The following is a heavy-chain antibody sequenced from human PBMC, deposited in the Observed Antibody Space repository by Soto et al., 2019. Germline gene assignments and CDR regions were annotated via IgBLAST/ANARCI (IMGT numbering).Heavy chain of an antibody. CDR3: AKDPHPPYCGGDCYVAFYX. V-gene: IGHV3-23*01. J-gene: IGHJ3*02. CDR1: GFTFSSYA. Sequence: PVGSLRLSCAASGFTFSSYAMGWVRQAPGNGLEWVAAISGSGGSTYYADSVKGRFTISRDNSKNTLYLQMNSLRDEDTAVYYCAKDPHPPYCGGDCYVAFYXWGQGTRGTVS. CDR2: ISGSGGST. D-gene: IGHD2-21*02.